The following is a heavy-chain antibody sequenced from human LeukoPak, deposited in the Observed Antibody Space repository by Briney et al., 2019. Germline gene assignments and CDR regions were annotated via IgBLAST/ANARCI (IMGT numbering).Heavy chain of an antibody. CDR1: GGSISSYY. D-gene: IGHD6-19*01. J-gene: IGHJ4*02. V-gene: IGHV4-59*01. CDR2: IYYSGST. CDR3: ARDCPPSHYSSGWYWSRTGRRRDYYFDY. Sequence: SETLSLTCTVSGGSISSYYWSWIRQPPGKGLEWIGYIYYSGSTNYNPSLKSRVTISVDTSKNQFSLKLSSVTAADTAVYYCARDCPPSHYSSGWYWSRTGRRRDYYFDYWGQGTLVTVSS.